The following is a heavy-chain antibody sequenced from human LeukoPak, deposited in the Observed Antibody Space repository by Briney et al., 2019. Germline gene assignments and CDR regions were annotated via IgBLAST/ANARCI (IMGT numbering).Heavy chain of an antibody. CDR3: AKSGTYYDFWSGYSNYYYYGMDV. V-gene: IGHV3-23*01. Sequence: GGSLRLSCAASQFTFSNFWMSWVRQAPGKGLEWVSAISGSGGSTYYADSVKGRFTISRDNSKNTLYLQMNSLRAEDTAVYYCAKSGTYYDFWSGYSNYYYYGMDVWGQGTTVTVSS. CDR1: QFTFSNFW. J-gene: IGHJ6*02. CDR2: ISGSGGST. D-gene: IGHD3-3*01.